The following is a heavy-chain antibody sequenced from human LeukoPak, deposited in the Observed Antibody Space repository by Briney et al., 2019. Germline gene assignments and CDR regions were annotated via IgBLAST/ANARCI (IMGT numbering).Heavy chain of an antibody. CDR3: ARADVDTAMVMDY. V-gene: IGHV4-59*12. CDR1: GGSISSYY. Sequence: SETLSLTCTVSGGSISSYYWSWIRQPPGKGLEWIGYIYYSGSTNYNPSLKSRVTISVDTSKNQFSLKLSSVTAADTAVYYCARADVDTAMVMDYWGQGTLVTVSS. D-gene: IGHD5-18*01. J-gene: IGHJ4*02. CDR2: IYYSGST.